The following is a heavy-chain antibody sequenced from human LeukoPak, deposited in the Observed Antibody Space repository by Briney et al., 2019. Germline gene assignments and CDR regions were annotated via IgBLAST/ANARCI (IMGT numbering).Heavy chain of an antibody. J-gene: IGHJ6*04. CDR3: ASSHEVVENTIFGPGRLDV. Sequence: PGGSLRLSCAASGFSFNNFGIHWVRQAPGVGLEWVAFMNYDGSNKYYADSVKGRFTVSRDNSKSTLYLQMNSLRAGDTAVYYCASSHEVVENTIFGPGRLDVWGKGTTVTVSS. D-gene: IGHD3-3*01. CDR2: MNYDGSNK. CDR1: GFSFNNFG. V-gene: IGHV3-30*02.